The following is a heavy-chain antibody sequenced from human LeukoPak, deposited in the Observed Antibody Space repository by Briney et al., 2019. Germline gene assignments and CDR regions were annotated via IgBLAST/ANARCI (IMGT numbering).Heavy chain of an antibody. D-gene: IGHD4-17*01. CDR2: IYYSGST. Sequence: SETLSLTCTVSSGSISSYYWSWIRQPPGKGLEWIGYIYYSGSTNYNPSLKSRVTISVDTSKNQFSLKLSSVTPADTAVYYCTRDDYGDYVRAFDIWGQGTMVTVSS. J-gene: IGHJ3*02. CDR3: TRDDYGDYVRAFDI. V-gene: IGHV4-59*01. CDR1: SGSISSYY.